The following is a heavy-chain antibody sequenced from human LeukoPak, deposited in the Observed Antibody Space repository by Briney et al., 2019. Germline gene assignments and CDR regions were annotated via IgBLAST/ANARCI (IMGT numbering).Heavy chain of an antibody. Sequence: RGSLRLSCAASGFAFSSNTMNWVRQAPGRGLEWVSYISSSSGTIYYADSVKGRFTISRDNAKNSLYLQMNSLRDEDTAVYYCARGLAYCGGNCYRALDYWGQGIQVTVSS. D-gene: IGHD2-21*02. V-gene: IGHV3-48*02. CDR3: ARGLAYCGGNCYRALDY. J-gene: IGHJ4*02. CDR1: GFAFSSNT. CDR2: ISSSSGTI.